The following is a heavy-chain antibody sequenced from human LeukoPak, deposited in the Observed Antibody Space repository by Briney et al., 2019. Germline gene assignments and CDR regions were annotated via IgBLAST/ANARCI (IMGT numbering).Heavy chain of an antibody. CDR2: ISSSSSYI. V-gene: IGHV3-21*01. J-gene: IGHJ4*02. Sequence: GGSLRLSCAASGFTFSSYAMSWGRQAPGKGLEWVSSISSSSSYIYYADSGKGRFTISRDNAKNSLYLQMNSLRAEDTAVYYCARGEYQPYYFDYWGQGTLVTVSS. CDR1: GFTFSSYA. D-gene: IGHD1-14*01. CDR3: ARGEYQPYYFDY.